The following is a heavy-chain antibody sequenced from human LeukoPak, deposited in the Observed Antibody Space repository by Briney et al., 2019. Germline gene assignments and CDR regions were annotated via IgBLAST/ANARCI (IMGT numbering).Heavy chain of an antibody. D-gene: IGHD3-9*01. V-gene: IGHV4-34*01. J-gene: IGHJ4*02. CDR2: INHSGST. CDR3: ARVHGYYDNLTGYYRYYFDY. Sequence: SETLSLTCAVYDGSFSGYYWTWIRQPPGKGLEWIGEINHSGSTNYNPSLKSRVTISVDTSKNQFSLKLNSVIAADTAVYYCARVHGYYDNLTGYYRYYFDYWGQGTLVTVSS. CDR1: DGSFSGYY.